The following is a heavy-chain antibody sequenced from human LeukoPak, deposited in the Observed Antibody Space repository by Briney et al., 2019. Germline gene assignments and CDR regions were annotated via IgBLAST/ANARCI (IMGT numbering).Heavy chain of an antibody. CDR3: AKDRRHRDGFDF. J-gene: IGHJ3*01. CDR1: GDSISSSNW. CDR2: IYHSGST. Sequence: SETLSLTCAVSGDSISSSNWWGWVRQPPGKGLEWIGEIYHSGSTNYNPSLKSRVTVSVDKSKNQFSLKLSSVTAADTAIYYCAKDRRHRDGFDFWGQGTMVTVSS. D-gene: IGHD6-25*01. V-gene: IGHV4-4*02.